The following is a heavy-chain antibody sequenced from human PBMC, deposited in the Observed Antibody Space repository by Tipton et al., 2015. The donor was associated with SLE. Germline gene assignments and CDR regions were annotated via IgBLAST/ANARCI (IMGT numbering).Heavy chain of an antibody. D-gene: IGHD3-9*01. Sequence: LRLSCAVYGGSFSGNYWSWIRQPPGEGLEWIGEVNHTGGANYNPSLESRVTISVDTSKNQFSLKVTSVTAADTAVYYCARGPVPSSYYDILTGRAFGFDYWGQGTLVTVSS. J-gene: IGHJ4*02. V-gene: IGHV4-34*01. CDR2: VNHTGGA. CDR1: GGSFSGNY. CDR3: ARGPVPSSYYDILTGRAFGFDY.